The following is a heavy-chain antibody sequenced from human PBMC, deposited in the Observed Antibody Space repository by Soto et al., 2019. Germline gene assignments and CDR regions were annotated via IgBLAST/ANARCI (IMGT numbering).Heavy chain of an antibody. CDR1: GDSINNYY. J-gene: IGHJ4*02. Sequence: SETLSLTCTVSGDSINNYYWSWMRLPAGKGLEWIGRIYSNGNTYYNPSLKSRVSMSVDTSKNQFSLILTTVTAADTAVYYCARGGAVATTAPIDHWGQATLLTGFS. D-gene: IGHD5-12*01. CDR2: IYSNGNT. V-gene: IGHV4-4*07. CDR3: ARGGAVATTAPIDH.